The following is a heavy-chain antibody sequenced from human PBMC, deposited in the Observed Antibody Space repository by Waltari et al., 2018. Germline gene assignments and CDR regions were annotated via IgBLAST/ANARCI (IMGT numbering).Heavy chain of an antibody. J-gene: IGHJ4*02. Sequence: QVQLVQSGAEVKKPGASVKVSCKASGYTFTGYYMPWVRQAPGQGLEWRGRINPISGGTNYAQKFQVRVTMTRDTSISTAYMELSRLRSDDTAVYYCARGAYSSSSYALDYWGQGTLVTVSS. V-gene: IGHV1-2*06. D-gene: IGHD6-6*01. CDR3: ARGAYSSSSYALDY. CDR1: GYTFTGYY. CDR2: INPISGGT.